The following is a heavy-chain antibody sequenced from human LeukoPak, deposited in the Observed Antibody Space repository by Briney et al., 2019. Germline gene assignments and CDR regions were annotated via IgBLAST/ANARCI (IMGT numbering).Heavy chain of an antibody. D-gene: IGHD6-19*01. CDR1: GDSVSSNSAA. J-gene: IGHJ4*02. CDR2: TYYRSKWYS. Sequence: SQTLSLTCAIFGDSVSSNSAAWSWIRQSPSRGLEWLGRTYYRSKWYSDFAVSVKSRITISPDTSKNQFSLHLNSVTPEDTAMYYCARDQGRPPVAGFDYWGQGTVVTVSS. CDR3: ARDQGRPPVAGFDY. V-gene: IGHV6-1*01.